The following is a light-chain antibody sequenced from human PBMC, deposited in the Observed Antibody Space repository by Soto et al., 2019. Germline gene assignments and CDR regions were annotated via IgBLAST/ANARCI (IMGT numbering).Light chain of an antibody. J-gene: IGKJ5*01. Sequence: EIALTQSPATMSVCPGERATLSCRASQSVSSNLAWYQQKPGQAPRLLIYGASTRATGIPARFSGSGSGTEFTLTISSLQSEDFAVYYCQQYNNWPPITFGQGTRLEI. CDR3: QQYNNWPPIT. V-gene: IGKV3-15*01. CDR2: GAS. CDR1: QSVSSN.